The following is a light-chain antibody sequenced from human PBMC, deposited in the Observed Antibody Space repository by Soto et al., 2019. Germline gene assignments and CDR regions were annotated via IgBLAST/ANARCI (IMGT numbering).Light chain of an antibody. CDR3: SSYTSSSTRV. CDR2: EVS. CDR1: SSDVGGYNY. Sequence: QSVLTQPASVSGSPGQSITISCTGTSSDVGGYNYVSWYQQHPGKAPKLIIYEVSNRPSGVSNRFSGSKSGNTASLTISGLQAEDEADNYCSSYTSSSTRVFGGGTKLTVL. V-gene: IGLV2-14*01. J-gene: IGLJ2*01.